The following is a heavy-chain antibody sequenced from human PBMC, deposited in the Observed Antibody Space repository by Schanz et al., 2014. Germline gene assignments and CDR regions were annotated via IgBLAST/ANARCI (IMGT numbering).Heavy chain of an antibody. D-gene: IGHD6-13*01. CDR1: GYTFTSSG. J-gene: IGHJ6*02. V-gene: IGHV1-18*01. Sequence: QVQLVQSGAEVKKPGASVKVSCKASGYTFTSSGFSWVRQAPGQGLEWMGWINGYNAHTNYAQKFQGRVTMTTDTSTSTVYMELRSLRSDDTAVYYCARDGHSSNWRSYFFYGLDVWGQGTTVTVSS. CDR3: ARDGHSSNWRSYFFYGLDV. CDR2: INGYNAHT.